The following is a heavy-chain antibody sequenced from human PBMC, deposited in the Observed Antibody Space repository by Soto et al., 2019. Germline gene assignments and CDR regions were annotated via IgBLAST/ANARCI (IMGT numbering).Heavy chain of an antibody. CDR3: AREGSSHDHMDV. J-gene: IGHJ6*03. CDR1: GYTFTSYD. V-gene: IGHV1-8*01. Sequence: ASVKVSCKASGYTFTSYDINWVRQATGQGLEWMGWMNPNSGNTGYAQKFQGRVTMTRNTSISTAYMELSSLRSEDTAVYYCAREGSSHDHMDVPAKGTTVTVSS. CDR2: MNPNSGNT. D-gene: IGHD2-2*01.